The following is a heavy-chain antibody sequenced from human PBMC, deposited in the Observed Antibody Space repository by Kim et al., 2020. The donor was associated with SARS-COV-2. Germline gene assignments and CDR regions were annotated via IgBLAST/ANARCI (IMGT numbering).Heavy chain of an antibody. CDR3: ARRNYYGSGADRIQNKNYYYGTDV. CDR1: GFTFSDYS. J-gene: IGHJ6*02. V-gene: IGHV3-21*01. D-gene: IGHD3-10*01. CDR2: ISSSVSYI. Sequence: GGSLRLSCAASGFTFSDYSMNWVRQAPGKGLEWVSSISSSVSYIYYADSVRGRFTISRDNAKNSLYLQMNTLRAEDTAVYYCARRNYYGSGADRIQNKNYYYGTDVWGQGTTVTVSS.